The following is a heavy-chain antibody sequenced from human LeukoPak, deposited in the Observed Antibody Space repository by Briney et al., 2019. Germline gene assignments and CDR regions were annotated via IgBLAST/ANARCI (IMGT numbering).Heavy chain of an antibody. V-gene: IGHV3-21*01. CDR1: GFTFSSYS. CDR3: AREAPVTTYSLFDY. CDR2: ISSSSSYI. D-gene: IGHD4-17*01. J-gene: IGHJ4*02. Sequence: KPGGSLRLSCAASGFTFSSYSMNWVRQAPGKGLDWVSSISSSSSYIYYADSVKGRFTISRDNAKNSLYLQMNSLRAEDTAVYYCAREAPVTTYSLFDYWGQGTLVTVSS.